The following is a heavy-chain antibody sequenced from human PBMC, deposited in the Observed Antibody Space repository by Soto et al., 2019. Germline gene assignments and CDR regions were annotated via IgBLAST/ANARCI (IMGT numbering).Heavy chain of an antibody. Sequence: PGGSLRLSCAASGFIFSRYWMNWVRQAPGKGLEWVANIKQDGSEKYYVDSVKGRFTISRDNAKNSLYLQMNSLRAEDTAVYYCARSANGWFDPWGQGTLVTVSS. J-gene: IGHJ5*02. V-gene: IGHV3-7*03. CDR1: GFIFSRYW. CDR3: ARSANGWFDP. CDR2: IKQDGSEK.